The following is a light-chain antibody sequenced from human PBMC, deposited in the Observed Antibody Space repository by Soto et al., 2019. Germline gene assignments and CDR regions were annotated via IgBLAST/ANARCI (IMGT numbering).Light chain of an antibody. V-gene: IGLV2-11*01. CDR1: SSDVGGYTY. CDR2: DVS. J-gene: IGLJ1*01. CDR3: CSYAGRYTYV. Sequence: QSALTQPRSVSGSPGQSVSISCTGTSSDVGGYTYVSWYQQHPGKAPKVMIYDVSKRPSGVPDRFPGSKSGNTASLTISGLQSEDEADYYCCSYAGRYTYVFGTGTKVTVL.